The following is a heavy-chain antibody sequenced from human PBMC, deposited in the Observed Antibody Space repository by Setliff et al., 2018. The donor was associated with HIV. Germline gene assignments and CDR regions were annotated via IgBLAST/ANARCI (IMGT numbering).Heavy chain of an antibody. V-gene: IGHV3-7*01. CDR3: AGSRGYFVQAD. Sequence: AGESLKISCAASGFTFTNYWMSWVRQAPGKGLEWVANIHKDGSEKYYVDSVKGRLTISRDNTKNLLYLEMNSLRAEDTAVYYCAGSRGYFVQADWGQGTLVTVSS. CDR2: IHKDGSEK. J-gene: IGHJ4*02. D-gene: IGHD1-1*01. CDR1: GFTFTNYW.